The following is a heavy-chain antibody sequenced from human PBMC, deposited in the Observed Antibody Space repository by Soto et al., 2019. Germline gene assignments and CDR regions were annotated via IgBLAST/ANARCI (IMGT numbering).Heavy chain of an antibody. CDR2: IYWDDDK. CDR1: GFSLSTSGVG. D-gene: IGHD1-26*01. J-gene: IGHJ4*02. CDR3: AHITDPIVGATRAFDY. Sequence: QITLKESGPTLVKPTQTLTLTCTFSGFSLSTSGVGVGWIRQPPGKALEWLALIYWDDDKRYSPSLKSRLTITKDTSKNQVVLTMTNMDPVDTATYYCAHITDPIVGATRAFDYWGQGALVTVSS. V-gene: IGHV2-5*02.